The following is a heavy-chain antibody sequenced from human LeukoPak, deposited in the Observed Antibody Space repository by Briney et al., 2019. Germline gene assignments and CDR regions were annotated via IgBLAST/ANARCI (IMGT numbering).Heavy chain of an antibody. CDR2: INHSGST. V-gene: IGHV4-34*01. CDR1: GFTFDDYG. J-gene: IGHJ4*02. D-gene: IGHD3-16*02. Sequence: GSLRLSCAASGFTFDDYGMSWVRQAPGKGLEWIGEINHSGSTNYNPSLKSRVTISVDTSKNQFSLKLSSVTAADTAVYYCARTYYDYVWGSYRRPRFDYWGQGTLVTVSS. CDR3: ARTYYDYVWGSYRRPRFDY.